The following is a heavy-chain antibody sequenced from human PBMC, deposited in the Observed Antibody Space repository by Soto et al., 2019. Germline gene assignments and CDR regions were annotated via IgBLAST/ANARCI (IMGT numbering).Heavy chain of an antibody. V-gene: IGHV3-21*01. Sequence: EVQLVESGGGLVKPGGSLRLSCAASGFTFSSYSMNWVRQAPGKGLGWVSSISSSSSYIYYADSVKGRFTISRDNAKNSLYLQMNSLRAEDTAVYYCARVHSSGSRTTGDAAFDIWGQGKMLTVSS. J-gene: IGHJ3*02. D-gene: IGHD3-10*01. CDR1: GFTFSSYS. CDR3: ARVHSSGSRTTGDAAFDI. CDR2: ISSSSSYI.